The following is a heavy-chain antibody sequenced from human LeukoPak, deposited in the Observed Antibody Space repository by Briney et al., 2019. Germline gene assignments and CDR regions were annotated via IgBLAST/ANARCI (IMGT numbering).Heavy chain of an antibody. J-gene: IGHJ4*02. Sequence: GGSLRLSCAASGFTFSNYMMHWVRHAPGKGLVWVSRIKSDGITITYADSVKGRLTISRDNAKNTLYLQMNSLRAEDTAVYYCLRDLNWSLDQWGQGTLVTVSS. CDR2: IKSDGITI. CDR3: LRDLNWSLDQ. V-gene: IGHV3-74*01. CDR1: GFTFSNYM. D-gene: IGHD1-20*01.